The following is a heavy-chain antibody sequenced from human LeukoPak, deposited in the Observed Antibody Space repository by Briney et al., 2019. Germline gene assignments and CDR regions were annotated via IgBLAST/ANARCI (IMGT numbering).Heavy chain of an antibody. V-gene: IGHV3-30-3*01. D-gene: IGHD3-3*01. CDR3: ARRYDGFDY. CDR2: ISYDGSNK. J-gene: IGHJ4*02. CDR1: GFTFSSYA. Sequence: GGSLRLSCAASGFTFSSYAVHWVRQAPGRGLEWVAVISYDGSNKYYADSVRGRFSISRDNSKNTLYLQMNSLRAEDTAVYYCARRYDGFDYWGQGTLVTVSS.